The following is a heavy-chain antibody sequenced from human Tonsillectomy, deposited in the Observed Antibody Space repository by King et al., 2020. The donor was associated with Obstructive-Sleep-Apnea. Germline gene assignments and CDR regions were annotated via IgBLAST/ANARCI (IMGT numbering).Heavy chain of an antibody. Sequence: GQLVQSGGGLVKPGGSLRLSCAASGFTFSSYSMNWVRQAPGKGLEWVSSISSSSSYIYYADSVKGRFTISRDNAKNSLYLQMNSLRAEDTAVYYCAREYGGGVVRGVIIGTLLNRYYYYYGMDVWGQGTTVTVSS. J-gene: IGHJ6*02. V-gene: IGHV3-21*01. CDR2: ISSSSSYI. CDR1: GFTFSSYS. D-gene: IGHD3-10*01. CDR3: AREYGGGVVRGVIIGTLLNRYYYYYGMDV.